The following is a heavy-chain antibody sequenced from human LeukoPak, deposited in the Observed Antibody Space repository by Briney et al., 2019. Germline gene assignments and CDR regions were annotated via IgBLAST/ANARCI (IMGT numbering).Heavy chain of an antibody. J-gene: IGHJ5*02. Sequence: SETLSLTCAVYGRSFSGYYWTWIRQTPGKGLEWIGEINHSGITDYNPSLRSRVTISVDTSKNQFSLRLSSVTAADTAVYYCAREGLNMVRGVIPKEAWGWFDPWGQGTLVTVSS. CDR1: GRSFSGYY. V-gene: IGHV4-34*01. CDR3: AREGLNMVRGVIPKEAWGWFDP. CDR2: INHSGIT. D-gene: IGHD3-10*01.